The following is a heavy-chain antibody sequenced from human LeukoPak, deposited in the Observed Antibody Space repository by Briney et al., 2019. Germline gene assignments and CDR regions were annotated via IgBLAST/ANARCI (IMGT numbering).Heavy chain of an antibody. J-gene: IGHJ1*01. CDR3: TTGNP. V-gene: IGHV3-15*05. Sequence: GASLRLSCATSGFTFTAASMSWVRQAPGNGLEWIGLIRSKVEDETTEYAAPVKGRFSISRDDSKATLYLEMKSLKVDDTGVYYCTTGNPWGQGTLVTV. CDR2: IRSKVEDETT. CDR1: GFTFTAAS.